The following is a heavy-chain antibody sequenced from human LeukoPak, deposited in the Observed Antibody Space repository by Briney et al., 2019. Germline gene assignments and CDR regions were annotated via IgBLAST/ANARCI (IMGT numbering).Heavy chain of an antibody. CDR1: GGSISSYY. J-gene: IGHJ4*02. Sequence: SETLSLTCTVSGGSISSYYWSWIRQPPGKGLEWIGYIYYSGSTNYNPSLKSRVTISVDTSKNQFSLKLSSVTAADTAVYYCARGRRNGDYVSYSYWGQGTLVTVSS. CDR3: ARGRRNGDYVSYSY. D-gene: IGHD4-17*01. V-gene: IGHV4-59*01. CDR2: IYYSGST.